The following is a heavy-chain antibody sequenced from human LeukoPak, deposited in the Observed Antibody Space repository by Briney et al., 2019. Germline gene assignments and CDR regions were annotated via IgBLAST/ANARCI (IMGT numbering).Heavy chain of an antibody. D-gene: IGHD3-3*01. J-gene: IGHJ4*02. CDR1: GGSISNYY. V-gene: IGHV4-59*01. CDR3: AGNYYDFWSGHPNY. CDR2: IYYSGST. Sequence: MPSETLSLTCTVSGGSISNYYWSWIRQPPGKGLEWIGYIYYSGSTSYNPSLKSRVTISVDMSKNQFSLKLSSVTAADTAVYYCAGNYYDFWSGHPNYWGQGTLVTVSS.